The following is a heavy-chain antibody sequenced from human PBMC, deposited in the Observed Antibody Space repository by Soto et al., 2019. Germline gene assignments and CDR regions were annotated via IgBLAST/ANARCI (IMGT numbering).Heavy chain of an antibody. CDR3: AGERLGFEGATEGNWFDP. Sequence: QVQLVQSGAEVKKPGSSVKVSCKASGGTFSSYAISWVRQAPGQGLEWMGGIIPIFGTANYAQKFQGRVTITADKSTSTAYMELSSLRSEDTAVYYCAGERLGFEGATEGNWFDPWGQGTLVTVSS. V-gene: IGHV1-69*06. CDR1: GGTFSSYA. J-gene: IGHJ5*02. D-gene: IGHD1-26*01. CDR2: IIPIFGTA.